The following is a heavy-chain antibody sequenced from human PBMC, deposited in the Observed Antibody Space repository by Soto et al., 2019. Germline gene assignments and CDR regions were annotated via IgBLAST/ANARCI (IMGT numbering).Heavy chain of an antibody. CDR3: ARGVGNYYYYMDV. Sequence: PGGSLRLSCAASGFTFSTYGMHWVRQAPGKGLEWVAVTWYDESNKYYADSVKGRFTISRDNSKNTLYLQMNSLRAEDTAVYYCARGVGNYYYYMDVWGKGTTVTVSS. V-gene: IGHV3-33*01. CDR2: TWYDESNK. J-gene: IGHJ6*03. CDR1: GFTFSTYG. D-gene: IGHD1-26*01.